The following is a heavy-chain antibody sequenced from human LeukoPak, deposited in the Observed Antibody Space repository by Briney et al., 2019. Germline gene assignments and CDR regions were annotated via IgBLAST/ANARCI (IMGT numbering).Heavy chain of an antibody. CDR1: GYSFTNYW. V-gene: IGHV5-51*01. Sequence: KRGESLKISCKGSGYSFTNYWIGWVRQMPGKGLEWMGIIYPGDSDTRYSPSFQGQVSTSADKSISTAYLQWSSLKASDTAMYYCARRWAAAGPFDYWGQGTLVTVSS. CDR3: ARRWAAAGPFDY. CDR2: IYPGDSDT. D-gene: IGHD6-13*01. J-gene: IGHJ4*02.